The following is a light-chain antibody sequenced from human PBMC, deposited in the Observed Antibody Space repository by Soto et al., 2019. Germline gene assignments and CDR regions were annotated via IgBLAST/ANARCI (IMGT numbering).Light chain of an antibody. CDR3: QQHANWPLT. J-gene: IGKJ4*01. V-gene: IGKV3-11*01. CDR1: QSVGNN. CDR2: EAS. Sequence: EIVLTQSPATLSLSPGERATLSCRASQSVGNNLAWYQQKPGQAPGLLIYEASTRATGIPARFSGSGSGTDFTNTISSLEPEDFAVYYCQQHANWPLTFGGGTKMEIK.